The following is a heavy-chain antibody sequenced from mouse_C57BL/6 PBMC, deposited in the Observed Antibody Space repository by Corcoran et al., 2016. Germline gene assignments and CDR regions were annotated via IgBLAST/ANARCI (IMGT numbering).Heavy chain of an antibody. Sequence: EVQLQQSGPELVKPGASVKISCKASGYTFTDYYMNWVKQSHGKSLEWIGDINPNNGGTSYNQKFKGKATLTVDKSSSTAYMELRSLTSEDSAVYYCARYLSVYWGQGTTLTVSS. CDR3: ARYLSVY. CDR2: INPNNGGT. CDR1: GYTFTDYY. V-gene: IGHV1-26*01. D-gene: IGHD3-1*01. J-gene: IGHJ2*01.